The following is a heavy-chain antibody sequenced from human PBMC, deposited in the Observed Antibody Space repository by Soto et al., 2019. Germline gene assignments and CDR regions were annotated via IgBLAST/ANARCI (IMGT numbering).Heavy chain of an antibody. CDR2: IYSGGST. CDR3: AREIAAAGNQGYYYYYYMDV. J-gene: IGHJ6*03. D-gene: IGHD6-13*01. V-gene: IGHV3-66*01. CDR1: GFTVSSNY. Sequence: GGSLRLSCAASGFTVSSNYMSWVRQAPGKGLEWVSVIYSGGSTYYADSVKGRFTISRDNSKNTLYLQMNSLRAEDTAVYYCAREIAAAGNQGYYYYYYMDVWGKGTTVTVSS.